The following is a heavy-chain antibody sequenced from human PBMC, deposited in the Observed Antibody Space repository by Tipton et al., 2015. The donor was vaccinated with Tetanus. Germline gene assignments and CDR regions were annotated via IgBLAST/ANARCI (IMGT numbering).Heavy chain of an antibody. CDR1: GGSINSYY. CDR2: IFYSGYS. J-gene: IGHJ3*02. D-gene: IGHD3-22*01. Sequence: TLSLTCTVSGGSINSYYWSWVRQPPGKGLEWIAYIFYSGYSTYNPSLKSRVTISVDKTKKQFSLKLSSVTAAEAAVYYCARASFFESRGTAVDIWGQGTLVTVSS. CDR3: ARASFFESRGTAVDI. V-gene: IGHV4-59*01.